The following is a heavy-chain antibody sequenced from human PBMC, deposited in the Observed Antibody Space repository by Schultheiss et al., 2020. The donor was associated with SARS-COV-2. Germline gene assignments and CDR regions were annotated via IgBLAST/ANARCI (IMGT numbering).Heavy chain of an antibody. V-gene: IGHV5-51*01. Sequence: GESLKISCKGSGYSFTSYWIGWVRQMPGKGLEWMGIIYPGDSDTRYSPSFQGQVTISADKSISTAYLQWSSLKASDTAMYYCARDHPGVGDGGAFDIWGQGTMVTVSS. J-gene: IGHJ3*02. CDR1: GYSFTSYW. CDR2: IYPGDSDT. D-gene: IGHD4-23*01. CDR3: ARDHPGVGDGGAFDI.